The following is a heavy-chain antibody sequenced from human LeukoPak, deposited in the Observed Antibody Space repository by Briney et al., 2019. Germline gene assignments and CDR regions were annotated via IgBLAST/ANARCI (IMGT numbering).Heavy chain of an antibody. V-gene: IGHV3-48*02. D-gene: IGHD3-16*01. J-gene: IGHJ4*02. CDR1: GLTFSTYN. Sequence: GGSLRLSCAASGLTFSTYNMNWVRQAPGKGLEWLSYISSGSSTIYYADSVEGRFTISRDNAKNSLYLQMNSLRDEDTAVYYCARGETARVDYWGQGILVTVSS. CDR3: ARGETARVDY. CDR2: ISSGSSTI.